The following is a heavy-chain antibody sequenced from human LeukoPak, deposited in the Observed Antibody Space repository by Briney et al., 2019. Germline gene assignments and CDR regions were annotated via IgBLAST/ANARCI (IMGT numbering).Heavy chain of an antibody. D-gene: IGHD2-15*01. CDR2: IYHSGSI. Sequence: SETLSLTCAVYGGSFSGYYWGWIRQPPGKGLEWIGSIYHSGSIYHKPSLKSRVTISVDTSKNQFSLKLNSVTAADTAVYYCARVDGSCSGGSCPSGNWFDPWGQGTLVTVSS. CDR1: GGSFSGYY. J-gene: IGHJ5*02. CDR3: ARVDGSCSGGSCPSGNWFDP. V-gene: IGHV4-38-2*01.